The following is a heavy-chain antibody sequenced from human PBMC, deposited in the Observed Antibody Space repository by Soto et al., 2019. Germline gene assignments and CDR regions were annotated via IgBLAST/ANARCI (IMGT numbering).Heavy chain of an antibody. D-gene: IGHD3-3*01. J-gene: IGHJ5*02. Sequence: QVQLVQSGAEVKKPGSSVKVSCKASGGTFSSYAISWVRQAPGQGLEWMGGIIPIFGTANYAQEFQGRVTITADESTSTAYMELSSLRSEDTAVYYCARGATIFGVVAYNWFDPWGQGTLVTVSS. CDR3: ARGATIFGVVAYNWFDP. CDR2: IIPIFGTA. CDR1: GGTFSSYA. V-gene: IGHV1-69*12.